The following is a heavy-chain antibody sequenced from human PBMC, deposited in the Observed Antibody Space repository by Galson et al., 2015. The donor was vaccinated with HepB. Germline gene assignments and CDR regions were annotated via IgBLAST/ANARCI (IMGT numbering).Heavy chain of an antibody. J-gene: IGHJ4*02. CDR1: GGSISSSSYY. D-gene: IGHD4-23*01. Sequence: SETLSLTCTVSGGSISSSSYYWGWIRQPPGKGLEWTGSIYYSGSTDYNPSLKSRVTISVDTSKNQFSLKLSCVTAADTAVYYCARDHYYGGNSFDYWGQGTLVTVSS. CDR3: ARDHYYGGNSFDY. CDR2: IYYSGST. V-gene: IGHV4-39*07.